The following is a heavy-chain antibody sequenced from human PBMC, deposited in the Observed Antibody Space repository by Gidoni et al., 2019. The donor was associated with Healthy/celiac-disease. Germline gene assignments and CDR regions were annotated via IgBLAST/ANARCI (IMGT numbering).Heavy chain of an antibody. CDR2: IYTSGST. D-gene: IGHD6-13*01. J-gene: IGHJ6*02. CDR1: GGSISSGSYY. V-gene: IGHV4-61*02. Sequence: QVQLQESGPGLVKPSQTLSLPCTVSGGSISSGSYYWSWIRQPAGKGLEWIGRIYTSGSTNYNPSLKSRVTISVDTSKNQFSLKLSSVTAADTAVYYCARARRIAAAGTGWDVWGQGTTVTVSS. CDR3: ARARRIAAAGTGWDV.